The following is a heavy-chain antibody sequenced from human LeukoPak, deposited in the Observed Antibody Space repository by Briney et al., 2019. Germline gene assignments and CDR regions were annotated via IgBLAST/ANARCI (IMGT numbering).Heavy chain of an antibody. J-gene: IGHJ4*02. CDR2: INHSGST. V-gene: IGHV4-34*01. CDR3: ARVTSYYDTKGFDY. D-gene: IGHD3-22*01. Sequence: PSETLSLTCAVYGGSFSGYYWSWIRQPPGKGLEWIGEINHSGSTNYNPSLKSRVTISVDTSKNQFSLKLSSVTAADTAVYYCARVTSYYDTKGFDYWGQGTLVTVS. CDR1: GGSFSGYY.